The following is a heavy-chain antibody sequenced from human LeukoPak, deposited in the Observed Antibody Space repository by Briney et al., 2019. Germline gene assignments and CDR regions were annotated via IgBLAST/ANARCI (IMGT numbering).Heavy chain of an antibody. J-gene: IGHJ4*02. CDR2: INPSGGST. V-gene: IGHV1-46*01. CDR3: ARVNRYCSGGSCASFDY. Sequence: GASVKVSCKASGYIFTSHYMHWVRQAPGQGLEWMGIINPSGGSTSYAQKFQGRVTMTRDTSTSTVYMELSSLRSEDTAVYYCARVNRYCSGGSCASFDYWGQGTLVTVSS. CDR1: GYIFTSHY. D-gene: IGHD2-15*01.